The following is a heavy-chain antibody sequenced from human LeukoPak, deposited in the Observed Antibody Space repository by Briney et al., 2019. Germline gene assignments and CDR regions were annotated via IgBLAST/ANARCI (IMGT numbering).Heavy chain of an antibody. CDR1: GGTFSSYA. J-gene: IGHJ4*02. Sequence: GASVKVSCKASGGTFSSYAISWVRQAPGQGLEWMGGIIPIFGTANYAQKFQGRVTITADESTSTAYMELSSLRSEDTAAYYCARPRLLWFGELSGLDYWGQGTLVTVSS. CDR2: IIPIFGTA. CDR3: ARPRLLWFGELSGLDY. V-gene: IGHV1-69*13. D-gene: IGHD3-10*01.